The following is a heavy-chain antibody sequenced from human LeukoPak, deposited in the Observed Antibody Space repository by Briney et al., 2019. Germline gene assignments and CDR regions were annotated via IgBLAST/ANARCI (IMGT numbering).Heavy chain of an antibody. V-gene: IGHV4-59*12. CDR3: ARDAVYCGGDCYPGDWFDP. CDR1: GGSISSYY. CDR2: IYYSGST. J-gene: IGHJ5*02. Sequence: SETLSLTCIVSGGSISSYYWSWIRQPPGKGLEWIGYIYYSGSTNYNPSLKSRVTISVDTSKNQFSLKLSTVTAADTAVYYCARDAVYCGGDCYPGDWFDPWGQGTLVTVSS. D-gene: IGHD2-21*02.